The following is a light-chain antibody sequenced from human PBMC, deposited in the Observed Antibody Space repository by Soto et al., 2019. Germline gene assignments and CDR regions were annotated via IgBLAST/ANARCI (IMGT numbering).Light chain of an antibody. CDR3: QQYGGSPVT. Sequence: EIVMTQSPATLSVSTWERATLSCMASQSVSSNLAWYQQKPGRAPRVLIYDASTRATGVPDRFSGSGSGTDFTLTISRLEPEDFAVYYCQQYGGSPVTFGQGTRLEIK. J-gene: IGKJ5*01. V-gene: IGKV3D-20*01. CDR1: QSVSSN. CDR2: DAS.